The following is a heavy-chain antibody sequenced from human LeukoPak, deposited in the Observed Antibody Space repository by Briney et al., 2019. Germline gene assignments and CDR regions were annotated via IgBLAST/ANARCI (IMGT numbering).Heavy chain of an antibody. Sequence: ERSLRLSCAASGFTFSSYGMHWVRQAPGKGLEWVAVISYDGSNKYYADSVKGRFTISRDNSKNTLYLQMNSLRAEDTAVYYCANTPAPGGYYDSSGYDAFDIWGQGTMVTVSS. CDR2: ISYDGSNK. V-gene: IGHV3-30*18. D-gene: IGHD3-22*01. J-gene: IGHJ3*02. CDR3: ANTPAPGGYYDSSGYDAFDI. CDR1: GFTFSSYG.